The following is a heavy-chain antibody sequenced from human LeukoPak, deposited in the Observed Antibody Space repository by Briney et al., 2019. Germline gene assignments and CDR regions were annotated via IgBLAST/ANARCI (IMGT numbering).Heavy chain of an antibody. Sequence: GGSLRLSCAASAFTFSSYSMNWVRQAPGKGLEWVSSISSSSSYIYYADSVKSRFTISRDNAKNSLYLQMNSLRAEDTAVYYCARAQLSIVVVPAATGSGYYYGMDVWGKGTTVTVSS. CDR2: ISSSSSYI. V-gene: IGHV3-21*01. CDR3: ARAQLSIVVVPAATGSGYYYGMDV. D-gene: IGHD2-2*01. CDR1: AFTFSSYS. J-gene: IGHJ6*04.